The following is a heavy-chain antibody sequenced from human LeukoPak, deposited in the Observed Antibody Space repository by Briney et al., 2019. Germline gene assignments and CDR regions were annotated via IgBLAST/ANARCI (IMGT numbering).Heavy chain of an antibody. J-gene: IGHJ4*02. CDR2: IYSGGST. Sequence: GGSLRLSCAASGFTVSSNYMSWVRQAPGKGLEWVSVIYSGGSTYYADSVKGQFTISRDNSKNTLYLQMNSLRAEDTAVYYCARAYQLHFDYWGQGTLVTVSS. D-gene: IGHD2-2*01. V-gene: IGHV3-53*01. CDR3: ARAYQLHFDY. CDR1: GFTVSSNY.